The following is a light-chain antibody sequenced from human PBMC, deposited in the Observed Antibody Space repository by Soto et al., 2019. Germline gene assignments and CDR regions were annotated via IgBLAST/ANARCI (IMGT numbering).Light chain of an antibody. V-gene: IGKV3-15*01. J-gene: IGKJ1*01. CDR3: QQYSAWPLT. CDR1: QSVSGN. CDR2: GAS. Sequence: EIVMTQYPVTLSVSPGERATLSCRSSQSVSGNYIAWYQQKPGQAPRLLIYGASTRATGIPGRFTGSGSGTEFSLSITSLQSEDFAVYYCQQYSAWPLTFGQGTTVEIK.